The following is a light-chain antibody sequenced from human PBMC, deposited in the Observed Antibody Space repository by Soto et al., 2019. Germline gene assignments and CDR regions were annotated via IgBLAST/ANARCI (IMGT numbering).Light chain of an antibody. V-gene: IGKV1-39*01. CDR1: QSMSDS. CDR2: SAS. J-gene: IGKJ2*01. CDR3: QQSYSNSYT. Sequence: DIQLTQSPSSLSASVGDRVTITCRASQSMSDSLNWYQQKSGKAPKLLIYSASSLESGVPSRFSGSWSGTDFTLTISSLQPEDFGTYFCQQSYSNSYTFGQGTNLEIK.